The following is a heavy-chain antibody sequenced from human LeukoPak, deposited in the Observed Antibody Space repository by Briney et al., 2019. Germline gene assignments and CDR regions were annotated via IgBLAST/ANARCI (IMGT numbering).Heavy chain of an antibody. CDR1: GLTVSSSY. Sequence: PRGSPRLSCAASGLTVSSSYMSWVRQAPGEGLEWVSIIYNDGSTYYADSMKGRFTISRDNSKNTLYLQVNSLRAEDTAMYYCARNILFAFDIWGQGTMVAVSS. CDR3: ARNILFAFDI. D-gene: IGHD2/OR15-2a*01. V-gene: IGHV3-53*01. J-gene: IGHJ3*02. CDR2: IYNDGST.